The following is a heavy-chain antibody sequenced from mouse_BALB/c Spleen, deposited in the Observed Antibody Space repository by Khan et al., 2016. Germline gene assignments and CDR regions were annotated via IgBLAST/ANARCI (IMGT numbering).Heavy chain of an antibody. CDR2: IRSKSNNYAT. Sequence: EVQLVESGGGLVQPKGSLKLSCAASGFTFNTYAMNWVRQAPGKGLEWVARIRSKSNNYATSYADSVKDRFTIYRDDSQSMLYLQMNNVKTEDTAMYYCVLRYFDVWGAVTTVTVSS. CDR3: VLRYFDV. J-gene: IGHJ1*01. D-gene: IGHD1-1*01. CDR1: GFTFNTYA. V-gene: IGHV10-1*02.